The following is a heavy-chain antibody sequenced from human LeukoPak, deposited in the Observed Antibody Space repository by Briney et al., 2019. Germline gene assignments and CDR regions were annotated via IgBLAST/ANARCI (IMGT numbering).Heavy chain of an antibody. CDR3: ARRAQGSSGYYGWFDP. Sequence: SETLSLTCTVSGDSINDHYWSWIRQPPGKGLEWIGEINHSGSTNYNPSLKSRVTISVDTSKNQFSLKLSSVTAADTAVYYCARRAQGSSGYYGWFDPWGQGTLVTVSS. V-gene: IGHV4-34*01. CDR1: GDSINDHY. CDR2: INHSGST. D-gene: IGHD3-22*01. J-gene: IGHJ5*02.